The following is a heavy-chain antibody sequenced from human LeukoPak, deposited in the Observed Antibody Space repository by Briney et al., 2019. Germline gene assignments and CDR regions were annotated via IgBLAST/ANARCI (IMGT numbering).Heavy chain of an antibody. J-gene: IGHJ4*02. V-gene: IGHV1-8*01. CDR3: ARDSLIVGATTYDY. CDR2: MNPNSGNT. CDR1: RYTFTSYD. D-gene: IGHD1-26*01. Sequence: ASVKVSCKASRYTFTSYDINWVRQATGQGLEWMGWMNPNSGNTGYAQKFQGRVTMTTDTSTSTAYMELRSLRSDDTAVYYCARDSLIVGATTYDYWGQGTLVTVSS.